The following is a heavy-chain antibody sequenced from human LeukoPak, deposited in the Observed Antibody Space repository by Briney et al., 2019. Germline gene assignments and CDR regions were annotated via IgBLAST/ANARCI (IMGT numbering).Heavy chain of an antibody. J-gene: IGHJ4*02. V-gene: IGHV1-69*02. D-gene: IGHD3-3*01. CDR2: IIPILGIA. CDR3: ARAEAITIFLDLGH. Sequence: VASVKVSCKASGGTFSSYTISWVRQAPGQGLEWMGRIIPILGIANYAQKFQGRATITADKSTSTAYMELSSLRSEDTAVYYCARAEAITIFLDLGHWGQGTLVTVSS. CDR1: GGTFSSYT.